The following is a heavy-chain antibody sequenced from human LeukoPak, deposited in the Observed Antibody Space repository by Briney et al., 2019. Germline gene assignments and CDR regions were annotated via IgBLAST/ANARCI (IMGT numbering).Heavy chain of an antibody. CDR1: GFIFSTSS. CDR3: ARENWDLVAVPMDV. Sequence: GGSLRLSCAASGFIFSTSSMNWVRQAPGKGLEWISYISSSSSAIYYGDSVKGRFAISRDNAKNSLYLQMNSLRAEDTAIYYCARENWDLVAVPMDVWGKGTTVIVSS. D-gene: IGHD1-26*01. J-gene: IGHJ6*04. V-gene: IGHV3-48*01. CDR2: ISSSSSAI.